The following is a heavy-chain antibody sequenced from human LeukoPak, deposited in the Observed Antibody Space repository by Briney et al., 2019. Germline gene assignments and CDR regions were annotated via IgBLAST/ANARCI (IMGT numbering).Heavy chain of an antibody. V-gene: IGHV4-59*01. CDR2: IYYSGST. CDR1: GGSISSYY. CDR3: ARDSMRTGTTEY. J-gene: IGHJ4*02. Sequence: KASETLSLTCTVSGGSISSYYWSWIRQPPGKGLEWIGYIYYSGSTNYNPSLKSRVTISVDTSKNQFSLKLSSVTAADTAVYYCARDSMRTGTTEYWGQGTLVTVSS. D-gene: IGHD1-1*01.